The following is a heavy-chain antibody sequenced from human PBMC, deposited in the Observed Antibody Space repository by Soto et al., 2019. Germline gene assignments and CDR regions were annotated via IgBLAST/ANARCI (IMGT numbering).Heavy chain of an antibody. J-gene: IGHJ4*02. Sequence: QITLKESGPTLVNPTQTLTLTCSFSGFSLSTRGVAVGWIRQPPGKALEWLTLIYWDDDKRFSPSLKSRLTITKDTSKNQVVLIMTDMDPVDTGTYFCAPSLGQSPPDYWGQGTLVTVSS. CDR1: GFSLSTRGVA. CDR3: APSLGQSPPDY. V-gene: IGHV2-5*02. D-gene: IGHD3-10*01. CDR2: IYWDDDK.